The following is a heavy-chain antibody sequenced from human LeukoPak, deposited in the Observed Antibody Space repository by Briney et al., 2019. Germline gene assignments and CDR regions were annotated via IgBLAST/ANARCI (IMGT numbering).Heavy chain of an antibody. CDR2: HYWNNDK. D-gene: IGHD3-10*01. Sequence: SGPTLVNPTQTLTLTCTFSGFSLSTTGVAVGWIRQPPGKALEWLAVHYWNNDKSYSPSLKSRLTVTKDSSKNQVVLIMTNMDPVDTATYYCAHKGRGSGSFTMWGQGTLVTVSS. V-gene: IGHV2-5*01. CDR1: GFSLSTTGVA. J-gene: IGHJ4*02. CDR3: AHKGRGSGSFTM.